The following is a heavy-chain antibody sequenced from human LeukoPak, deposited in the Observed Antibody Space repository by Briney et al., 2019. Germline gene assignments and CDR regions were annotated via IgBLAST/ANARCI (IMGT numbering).Heavy chain of an antibody. Sequence: SETLSLTCTVSGGSISSYYWSWIRQPPGKGLEWIGEINHSGSTNYNPSLKSRVTISVDTSKNQFSLKLSSVTAADTAVYYCAGAVEDHDAFDIWGQGTMVTVSS. J-gene: IGHJ3*02. CDR3: AGAVEDHDAFDI. V-gene: IGHV4-34*01. CDR1: GGSISSYY. D-gene: IGHD6-19*01. CDR2: INHSGST.